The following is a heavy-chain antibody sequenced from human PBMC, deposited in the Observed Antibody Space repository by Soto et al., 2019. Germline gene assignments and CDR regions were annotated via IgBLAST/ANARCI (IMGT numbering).Heavy chain of an antibody. Sequence: VQVEESGGGLVLPGGSLRLSCAVSVVSEFSFSDEYMDWVRQAPGKGLEWVGRSRNRVNSHSTAYAASVQGRFTISRDDSKQTVYLQMNNLKTEDTAVYYCCRVDPRAKRPDYWGQGTLVTVSS. V-gene: IGHV3-72*01. J-gene: IGHJ4*02. D-gene: IGHD3-9*01. CDR3: CRVDPRAKRPDY. CDR1: VVSEFSFSDEY. CDR2: SRNRVNSHST.